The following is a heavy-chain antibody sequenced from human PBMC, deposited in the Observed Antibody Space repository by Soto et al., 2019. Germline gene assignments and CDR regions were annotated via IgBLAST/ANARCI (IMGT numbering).Heavy chain of an antibody. J-gene: IGHJ4*02. V-gene: IGHV3-30-3*01. CDR2: ISYDGGDK. Sequence: GWSLRLSCAASGFTFSSYAMHWVRQAPGKGLEWVAVISYDGGDKYYADSVKGRVTIPRDNSKNTLFLQMNSLRAEDTAVYYCASALDIAAAGYYLEHWGQGSLGTVSS. CDR1: GFTFSSYA. D-gene: IGHD6-13*01. CDR3: ASALDIAAAGYYLEH.